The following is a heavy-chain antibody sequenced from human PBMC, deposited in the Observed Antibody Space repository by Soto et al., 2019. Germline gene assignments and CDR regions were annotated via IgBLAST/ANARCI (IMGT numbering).Heavy chain of an antibody. D-gene: IGHD6-19*01. CDR1: GFTFTTYA. V-gene: IGHV3-23*01. CDR2: ITRSGGGT. Sequence: EVQLLESGGGLVQPGGSLRLSCAASGFTFTTYAMSWVRQAPGKGLEWVSSITRSGGGTYYADSVKGRFTISRDNSKNTLYLQMNSLRAEDTALYYCAKGCLTVAGPSCSWGQGALVTVSS. CDR3: AKGCLTVAGPSCS. J-gene: IGHJ4*02.